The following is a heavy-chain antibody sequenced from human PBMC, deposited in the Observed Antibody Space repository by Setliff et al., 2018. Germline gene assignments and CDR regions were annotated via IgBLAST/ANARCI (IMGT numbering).Heavy chain of an antibody. CDR1: GFTFNIYA. Sequence: GASLRLSCAASGFTFNIYAFNWVRQAPGKGLEWLAVTSYDGKNNYYGDSVKGRFTISRDNTKNSLYLQMNSLRAEDTAVYYCARDVYDFRTGQGGPWGQGTRVTVSS. CDR2: TSYDGKNN. D-gene: IGHD3-3*01. CDR3: ARDVYDFRTGQGGP. V-gene: IGHV3-30*03. J-gene: IGHJ5*02.